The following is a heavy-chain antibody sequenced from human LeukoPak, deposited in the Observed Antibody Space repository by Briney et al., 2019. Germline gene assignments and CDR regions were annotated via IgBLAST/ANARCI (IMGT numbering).Heavy chain of an antibody. CDR3: ARGRIQLWKFYYYYGMDV. CDR2: ISWNSGSI. CDR1: GFTFDDYA. D-gene: IGHD5-18*01. Sequence: GGSLRLSCAASGFTFDDYAMHWVRQAPGKGLEWVSGISWNSGSIGYADSVKGRFTISRDNAKNSLYLQMNSLRAEDTAVYYCARGRIQLWKFYYYYGMDVWGQGTTVTVSS. J-gene: IGHJ6*02. V-gene: IGHV3-9*01.